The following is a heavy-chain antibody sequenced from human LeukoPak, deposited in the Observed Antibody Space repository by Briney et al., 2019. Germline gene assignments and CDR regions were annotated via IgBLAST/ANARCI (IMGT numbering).Heavy chain of an antibody. Sequence: ASVKVSCKASGYTFTGYYMHWVRQAPGQGLEWMGWINPNSGGTNYAQKFQGRVTMTRDTSISTAYMELSRLKSDDTAVYYCVRDYWGGQWLVHLNYWGQGTLVTVSS. CDR2: INPNSGGT. D-gene: IGHD6-19*01. CDR3: VRDYWGGQWLVHLNY. CDR1: GYTFTGYY. J-gene: IGHJ4*02. V-gene: IGHV1-2*02.